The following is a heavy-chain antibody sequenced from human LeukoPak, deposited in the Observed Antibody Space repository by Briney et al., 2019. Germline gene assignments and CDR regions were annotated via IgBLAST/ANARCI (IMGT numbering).Heavy chain of an antibody. CDR2: IKQDGSEK. D-gene: IGHD3-9*01. J-gene: IGHJ6*02. CDR1: GFTFSSYW. V-gene: IGHV3-7*01. Sequence: RGSLRLSCAASGFTFSSYWMSWVRQAPGKGLEWVANIKQDGSEKYYVDSVKGRFTISRDNAKNSLYLQMNSLRAEDTAVYYCARDRHFDWLFDYYYGMDVWGQGTTVTVSS. CDR3: ARDRHFDWLFDYYYGMDV.